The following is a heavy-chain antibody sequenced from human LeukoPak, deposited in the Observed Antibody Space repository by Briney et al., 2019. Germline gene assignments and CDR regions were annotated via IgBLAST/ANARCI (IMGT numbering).Heavy chain of an antibody. CDR1: EFTFSSYG. D-gene: IGHD2-15*01. J-gene: IGHJ4*02. V-gene: IGHV3-33*01. CDR2: IWCGGGNK. CDR3: AREEDRYCRGGSCYGGAYDY. Sequence: GGSLRLSCAASEFTFSSYGMHWVRQAPGKGLEWVAVIWCGGGNKYYADSVKGRFTISRDNSTNTLYLQMNSRRAEDTVVSYCAREEDRYCRGGSCYGGAYDYWGQGTLVTVSS.